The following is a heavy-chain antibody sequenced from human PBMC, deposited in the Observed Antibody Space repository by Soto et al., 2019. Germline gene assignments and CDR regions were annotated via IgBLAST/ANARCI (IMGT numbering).Heavy chain of an antibody. J-gene: IGHJ2*01. CDR2: ISGSGGRT. CDR1: GFTFSSYA. V-gene: IGHV3-23*01. CDR3: AKGIGSKTLPLGKDFDL. D-gene: IGHD1-26*01. Sequence: EVQLLESGGGLVQPGGSLRLSCAASGFTFSSYAMSWVRQAPGKGLEWFSAISGSGGRTYYADSVKGRFTISRDNSKNPLHLQMENLREQNTAVYDRAKGIGSKTLPLGKDFDLWSSGQLVTAAS.